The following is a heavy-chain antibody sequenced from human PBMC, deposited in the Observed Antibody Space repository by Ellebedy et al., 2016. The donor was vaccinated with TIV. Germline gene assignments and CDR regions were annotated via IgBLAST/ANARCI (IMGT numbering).Heavy chain of an antibody. Sequence: SETLSLTCTVSNYSISSGSSWAWIRQPPGKGLEWVGTIYHLGGTSYSPSLKSRVTISADTSKNQLYLKLTSVTAADTAVYYCASGYYDTLTGSTGGDFDSWGQGTLVTVSS. CDR2: IYHLGGT. CDR3: ASGYYDTLTGSTGGDFDS. CDR1: NYSISSGSS. D-gene: IGHD3-9*01. J-gene: IGHJ4*02. V-gene: IGHV4-38-2*02.